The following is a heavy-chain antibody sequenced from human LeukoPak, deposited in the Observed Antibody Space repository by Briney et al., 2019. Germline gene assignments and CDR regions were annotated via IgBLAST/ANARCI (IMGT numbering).Heavy chain of an antibody. J-gene: IGHJ5*02. V-gene: IGHV3-7*01. CDR2: IKQDGSEK. CDR3: VASVNLERRS. D-gene: IGHD1-1*01. CDR1: GFTFSSYW. Sequence: PGGSLRLSCAASGFTFSSYWMSWVRQAPGKGLEWVANIKQDGSEKCYVDSVKGRFTISRDNAKNSLYLQMNSLRAEDTAVYYCVASVNLERRSWGQGTLVTVSS.